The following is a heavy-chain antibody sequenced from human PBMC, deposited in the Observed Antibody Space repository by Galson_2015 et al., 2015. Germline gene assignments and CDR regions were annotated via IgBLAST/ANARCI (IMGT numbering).Heavy chain of an antibody. J-gene: IGHJ5*02. CDR3: ARGTVLNSPIDR. CDR2: ISGSSSYI. CDR1: GFTFSDCR. V-gene: IGHV3-21*01. Sequence: SLRLSCAASGFTFSDCRMNWVRQAPGKGLEWVSSISGSSSYIYYADSVKGRLTVSRDNAKNSLYLQMSSLRAEDTAVYYCARGTVLNSPIDRWGQGTLVTVSS. D-gene: IGHD1/OR15-1a*01.